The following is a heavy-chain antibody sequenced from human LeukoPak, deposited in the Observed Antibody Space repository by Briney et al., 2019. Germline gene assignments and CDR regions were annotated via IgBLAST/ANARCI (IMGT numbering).Heavy chain of an antibody. Sequence: AASVKVSCKAFGYTFTGYHMHWVRQAPGQGLEWMGWISPNSGDTIYAQKFQGWVTMTRDTSISTAYMELSRLRSDDTAVYYCARSRCSNTSCYHLDVWGKGTSVTVSS. CDR1: GYTFTGYH. CDR3: ARSRCSNTSCYHLDV. CDR2: ISPNSGDT. V-gene: IGHV1-2*04. J-gene: IGHJ6*04. D-gene: IGHD2-2*01.